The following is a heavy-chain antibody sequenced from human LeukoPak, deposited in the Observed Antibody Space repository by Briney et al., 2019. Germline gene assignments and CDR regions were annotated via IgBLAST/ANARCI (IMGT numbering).Heavy chain of an antibody. D-gene: IGHD3-10*01. CDR3: ARHGGYDAFDI. Sequence: SETLSLTCTVSSGSISSYYWSWIRQPPGKGLEWIGYIYYSGSTNYNPSLKSRVTISVDTSKNQFSLKLSSVTAADTAVYYCARHGGYDAFDIWGQGTMVTVSS. J-gene: IGHJ3*02. V-gene: IGHV4-59*08. CDR2: IYYSGST. CDR1: SGSISSYY.